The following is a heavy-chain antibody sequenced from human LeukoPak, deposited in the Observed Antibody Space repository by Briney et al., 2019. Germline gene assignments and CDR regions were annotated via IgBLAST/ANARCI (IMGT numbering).Heavy chain of an antibody. CDR1: GFTFSSYD. CDR2: ISGSGDTT. D-gene: IGHD5-18*01. V-gene: IGHV3-23*01. J-gene: IGHJ4*02. Sequence: GGSLRLSCAASGFTFSSYDMSWVRQAPGKGLEWVSAISGSGDTTYYADSVKGRFTISRDNSKNTLYLQMNSLRADDTAVYYCAKAKTQAMVLPGNYWGQGTLVTVSS. CDR3: AKAKTQAMVLPGNY.